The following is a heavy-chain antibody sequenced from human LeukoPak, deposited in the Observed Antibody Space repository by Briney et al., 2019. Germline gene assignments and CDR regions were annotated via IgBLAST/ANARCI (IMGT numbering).Heavy chain of an antibody. CDR1: GYTFTSYY. J-gene: IGHJ3*02. Sequence: ASVKVSCKASGYTFTSYYMHWVRQAPGQGLEWMGIINPSGGSTSYAQKFQGRVTMTRDTSINTAYMELSRLRSDDTAVYYCARDKDGGSYGDAFDIWGQGTMVTVSS. CDR2: INPSGGST. V-gene: IGHV1-46*01. CDR3: ARDKDGGSYGDAFDI. D-gene: IGHD1-26*01.